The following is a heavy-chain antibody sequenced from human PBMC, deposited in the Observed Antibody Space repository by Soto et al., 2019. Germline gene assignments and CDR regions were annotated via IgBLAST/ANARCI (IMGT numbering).Heavy chain of an antibody. J-gene: IGHJ5*02. CDR3: ARESYYDSSGYFP. Sequence: QVQLVESGGGVVQPGRSLRLSCAASGFTFSSYAMHWVRQAPGKGLEWVAVISYDGSNKYYADSVKGRFTISRDNSKNTLYLQMNSLRAEDTAVYYCARESYYDSSGYFPWGQGTLVTVSS. V-gene: IGHV3-30-3*01. D-gene: IGHD3-22*01. CDR1: GFTFSSYA. CDR2: ISYDGSNK.